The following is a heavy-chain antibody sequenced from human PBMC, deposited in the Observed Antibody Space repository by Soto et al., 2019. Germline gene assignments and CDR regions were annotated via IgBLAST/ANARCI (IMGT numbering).Heavy chain of an antibody. CDR3: ARHLPLTDKGDWFDP. Sequence: SENLSIACTVSGGSISRSGYYWGWIRQPPGKGLEWIGSIFYSGSTYYNPSLRSRVTISVDTSKNQFSLKLSSVTAADTALYYWARHLPLTDKGDWFDPWGQGTLLTVS. CDR1: GGSISRSGYY. J-gene: IGHJ5*02. CDR2: IFYSGST. D-gene: IGHD2-21*02. V-gene: IGHV4-39*01.